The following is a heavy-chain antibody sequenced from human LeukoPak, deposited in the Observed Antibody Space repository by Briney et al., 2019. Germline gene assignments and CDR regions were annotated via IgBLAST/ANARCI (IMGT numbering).Heavy chain of an antibody. CDR3: ARDGLWSGYFDY. CDR2: ISYDGSNK. CDR1: GFTFSSYG. V-gene: IGHV3-30*19. D-gene: IGHD3-3*01. Sequence: PGGSLRLSCAASGFTFSSYGMHWVRQAPGKGLEWVAVISYDGSNKYYADSVKGRFTISRDNSKNTLYLQMNSLRAEDTAVYYCARDGLWSGYFDYWGQGTLVTVSS. J-gene: IGHJ4*02.